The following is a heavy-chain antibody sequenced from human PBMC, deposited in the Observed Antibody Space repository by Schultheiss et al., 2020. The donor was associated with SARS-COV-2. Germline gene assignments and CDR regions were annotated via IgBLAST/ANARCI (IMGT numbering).Heavy chain of an antibody. CDR2: ISSSGSTI. CDR1: GFTFSSYE. D-gene: IGHD5/OR15-5a*01. V-gene: IGHV3-48*03. J-gene: IGHJ6*02. CDR3: ASEPFYDLRMDV. Sequence: GESLKISCAASGFTFSSYEMNWVRQAPGKGLEWVSYISSSGSTIYYSDSVKGRFTISRDNAKNSLYLQMNSLRDEDTAVYYCASEPFYDLRMDVWGQGTTVTVSS.